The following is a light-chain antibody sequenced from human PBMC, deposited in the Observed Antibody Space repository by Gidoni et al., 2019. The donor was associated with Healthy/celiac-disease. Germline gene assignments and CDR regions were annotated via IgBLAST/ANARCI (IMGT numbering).Light chain of an antibody. V-gene: IGKV1-39*01. CDR1: QSISSY. CDR3: QQSYSTPRGFT. Sequence: QMTQSPSSLSASVGDRVTITCRASQSISSYLNWYQQKPGKAPKLLIYAASSLQSGVPSRFSGSGSGTDFTLTISSLQPEDFATYYCQQSYSTPRGFTFGPGTKVDIK. CDR2: AAS. J-gene: IGKJ3*01.